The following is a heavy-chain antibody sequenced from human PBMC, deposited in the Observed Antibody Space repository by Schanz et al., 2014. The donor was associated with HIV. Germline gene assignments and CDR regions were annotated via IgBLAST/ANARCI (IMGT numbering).Heavy chain of an antibody. CDR1: GYTFTGHY. Sequence: QVQLVQSGAEVKKPGASVKISCKTSGYTFTGHYMHWIRQAPGQGLEWMGWINPNSGATQYAQKFQDRVTMTREKSISTVYMELTSLRSDDTAVYYCARRGPIAAIDFSLDPWGQGTLVTVSS. CDR2: INPNSGAT. V-gene: IGHV1-2*02. D-gene: IGHD6-13*01. CDR3: ARRGPIAAIDFSLDP. J-gene: IGHJ5*02.